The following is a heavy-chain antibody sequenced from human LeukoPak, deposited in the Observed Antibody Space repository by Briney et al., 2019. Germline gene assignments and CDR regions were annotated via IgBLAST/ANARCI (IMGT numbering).Heavy chain of an antibody. Sequence: SETLSLTCTVSGGSISSYYWSWIRQPPGKGLEWIGYIYYSGSTNYNPSLKSRVTISVDTSKDQFSLKLSSVTAADTAVYYCARAGKDDILTGYYGWDYWGQGTLVTVSS. CDR1: GGSISSYY. CDR3: ARAGKDDILTGYYGWDY. J-gene: IGHJ4*02. V-gene: IGHV4-59*12. CDR2: IYYSGST. D-gene: IGHD3-9*01.